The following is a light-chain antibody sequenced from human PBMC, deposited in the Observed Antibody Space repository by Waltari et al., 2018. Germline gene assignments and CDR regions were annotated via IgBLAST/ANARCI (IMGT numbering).Light chain of an antibody. Sequence: DIQMTQSPSSLSASVGDRVTITCRASQSISYLNWYQQKPGKAPKLLIYAASSLQSGVPLRFSGSGSGTDFTLTISSLQPEDFAAYYCQQSSSTPRTFGGGTKVEVK. CDR3: QQSSSTPRT. V-gene: IGKV1-39*01. CDR1: QSISY. J-gene: IGKJ4*01. CDR2: AAS.